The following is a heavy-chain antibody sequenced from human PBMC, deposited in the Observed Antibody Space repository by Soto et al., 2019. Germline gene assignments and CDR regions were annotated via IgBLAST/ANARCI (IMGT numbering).Heavy chain of an antibody. V-gene: IGHV3-9*01. Sequence: GGSLRLSCAASGFTFDDYAMHWVRQAPGKGLEWVSGISWNSGTIGYADSVKGRFTISRDNAKNSLYLQMNSLRVEDTALYYCAKDRGWGLTTSFDYWGQGTLVTVSS. J-gene: IGHJ4*02. CDR2: ISWNSGTI. CDR1: GFTFDDYA. D-gene: IGHD4-17*01. CDR3: AKDRGWGLTTSFDY.